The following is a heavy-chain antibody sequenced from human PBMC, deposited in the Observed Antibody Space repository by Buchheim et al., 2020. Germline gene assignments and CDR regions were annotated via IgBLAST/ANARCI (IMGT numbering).Heavy chain of an antibody. CDR1: GFTFSSYG. CDR3: AKTYRTVWYLDY. Sequence: QVQLVESGGGVVQPGGSLRLSCAVSGFTFSSYGMHWVRQAPGKGREWVAFIRYVGTNKYYADFVKGRFIISRDNSKNKLYLQMNSLRAGDTAVYYCAKTYRTVWYLDYWGQGTL. V-gene: IGHV3-30*02. J-gene: IGHJ4*02. D-gene: IGHD6-13*01. CDR2: IRYVGTNK.